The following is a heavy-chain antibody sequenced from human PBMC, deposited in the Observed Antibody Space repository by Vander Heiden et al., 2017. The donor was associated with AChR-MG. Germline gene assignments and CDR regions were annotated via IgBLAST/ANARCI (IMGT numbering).Heavy chain of an antibody. CDR2: ISSSSSTI. J-gene: IGHJ6*02. CDR1: GFTFSSYG. D-gene: IGHD4-17*01. Sequence: EVQLVESGGGLVQPGGYLRLSCAASGFTFSSYGMDWVRQAPGKGLEWVSYISSSSSTIYYADSVKGRFTISRDNAKNSLYLQMNSLRDEDTAVYYCARASTVTYYYYYGMDVWGQGTTVTVSS. V-gene: IGHV3-48*02. CDR3: ARASTVTYYYYYGMDV.